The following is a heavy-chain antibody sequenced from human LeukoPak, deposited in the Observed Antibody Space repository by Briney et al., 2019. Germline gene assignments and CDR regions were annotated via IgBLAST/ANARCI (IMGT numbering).Heavy chain of an antibody. J-gene: IGHJ4*02. Sequence: PGGSLRLSCAASGFTFSSYTMHWVRQVPGKGLEWVAVIWYDGSNKYYADSVKGRFTISRDNSKNTLYLRVNSLRAEDTAMYYCARDRGGRWLQVYYFDYWGQGTLVTVSS. CDR1: GFTFSSYT. CDR3: ARDRGGRWLQVYYFDY. V-gene: IGHV3-33*01. CDR2: IWYDGSNK. D-gene: IGHD5-24*01.